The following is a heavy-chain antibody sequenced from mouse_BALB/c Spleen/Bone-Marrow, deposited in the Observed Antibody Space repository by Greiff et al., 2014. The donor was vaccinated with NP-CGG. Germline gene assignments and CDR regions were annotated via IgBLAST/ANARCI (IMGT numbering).Heavy chain of an antibody. D-gene: IGHD1-2*01. Sequence: EVQLVESGGGLVQPGGSLKLSCAASGFDFSRFWLSWVRQAPGKGLGWVGEINPDSSTINYTPSLKDKFIISRDNAKNTLYLQMSKVRSEDTALYYCAKNYYYGYVAYWGQGTLVTVSA. V-gene: IGHV4-1*02. CDR1: GFDFSRFW. J-gene: IGHJ3*01. CDR3: AKNYYYGYVAY. CDR2: INPDSSTI.